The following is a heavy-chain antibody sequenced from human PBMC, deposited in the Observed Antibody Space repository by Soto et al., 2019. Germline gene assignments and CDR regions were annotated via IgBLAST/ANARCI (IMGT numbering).Heavy chain of an antibody. V-gene: IGHV2-5*02. D-gene: IGHD3-3*01. CDR1: GFSLSTSGVG. Sequence: QITLKESGRPLVKPTQTLTLTCTFSGFSLSTSGVGVGWIRQPPGKALEGLVIIYWDDDKRYSPSLRSRLTISKDTSKNQVVLIMTNVDPEDTATYFCAHRRIGVSQWNYGDFDYWGQGILVTVSS. CDR3: AHRRIGVSQWNYGDFDY. CDR2: IYWDDDK. J-gene: IGHJ4*02.